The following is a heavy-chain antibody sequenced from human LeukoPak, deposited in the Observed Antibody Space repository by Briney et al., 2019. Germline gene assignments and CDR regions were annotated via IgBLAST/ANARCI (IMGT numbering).Heavy chain of an antibody. CDR3: ARAPRQAYFQH. V-gene: IGHV4-59*01. CDR2: IYYSGST. CDR1: GGSISSYY. Sequence: PSETLSLTCTVSGGSISSYYWSWSRQPPGMGLEWIGYIYYSGSTNYNPSLKSRVTISVDTSKNQFSLKLSSVTAADTAVYYCARAPRQAYFQHWGQGTLVTVSS. J-gene: IGHJ1*01.